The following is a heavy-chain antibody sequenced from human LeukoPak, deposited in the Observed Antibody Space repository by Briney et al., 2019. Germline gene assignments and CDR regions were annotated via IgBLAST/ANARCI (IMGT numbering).Heavy chain of an antibody. CDR2: IYFSGST. CDR1: GGSISSYY. CDR3: ARRRFGDSALDY. V-gene: IGHV4-39*01. J-gene: IGHJ4*02. D-gene: IGHD3-16*01. Sequence: PSETLSLTCTVSGGSISSYYWGWIRQPPGKGLEWIGIIYFSGSTYCNPSLKSRVTISVDTSKNQFSLKLSSVTAAETAVYYCARRRFGDSALDYWGQGTMVSVSS.